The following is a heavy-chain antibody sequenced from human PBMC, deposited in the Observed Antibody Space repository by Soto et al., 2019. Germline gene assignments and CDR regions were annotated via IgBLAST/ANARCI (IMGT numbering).Heavy chain of an antibody. CDR3: STRLPEGLYCTDETCSPMFYFSGMDV. D-gene: IGHD2-8*01. V-gene: IGHV3-15*01. Sequence: EVQLVESGGGLVKPGGSLRLSCAVSGLTFNKAWMNRVRQAPGKGLEWVGRIKSRTDGATEDDGAPVKGRFTISRDDSITTVYLQMATLKTEATAVYYFSTRLPEGLYCTDETCSPMFYFSGMDVWGPGATVTVSS. CDR2: IKSRTDGATE. J-gene: IGHJ6*02. CDR1: GLTFNKAW.